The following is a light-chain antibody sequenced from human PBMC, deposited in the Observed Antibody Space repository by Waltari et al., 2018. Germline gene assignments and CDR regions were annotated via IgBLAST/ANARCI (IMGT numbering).Light chain of an antibody. CDR3: QQFFATPLT. Sequence: SLLYSSNIRNYLVGYQQKPRQPPKVVGNWASTRASGVPDRFSGSESGTDFTLTIRSLEAEDVAVYYCQQFFATPLTFGGGTKVEI. J-gene: IGKJ4*02. V-gene: IGKV4-1*01. CDR1: SLLYSSNIRNY. CDR2: WAS.